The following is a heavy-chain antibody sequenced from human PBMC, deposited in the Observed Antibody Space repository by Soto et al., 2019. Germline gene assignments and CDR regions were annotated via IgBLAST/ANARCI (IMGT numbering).Heavy chain of an antibody. V-gene: IGHV1-46*03. J-gene: IGHJ4*02. CDR3: ARVYCSGGSCYSVDY. CDR1: GYTFTSYY. CDR2: INPSGGST. D-gene: IGHD2-15*01. Sequence: ASVKVSCKASGYTFTSYYMHWVRQAPGQGLEWMGIINPSGGSTSYAQKFQGRVTMTRDTSTGTVYMELSSLRSEDTAVYYCARVYCSGGSCYSVDYWGQGTLVTVSS.